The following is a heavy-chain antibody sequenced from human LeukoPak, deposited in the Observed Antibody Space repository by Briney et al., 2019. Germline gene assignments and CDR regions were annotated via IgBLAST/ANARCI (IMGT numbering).Heavy chain of an antibody. D-gene: IGHD3-22*01. V-gene: IGHV3-30-3*01. CDR1: GFTFSSYA. CDR3: ASGGHYYDSSGSYLFDY. Sequence: GGSLRLSCAASGFTFSSYAMHWVRQAPGKGLEWVAVISYDGSNKYYADSVKGRFTVSGDNSKNTLYLQMNSLRAEDTAVYYCASGGHYYDSSGSYLFDYWGQGTLVTVSS. CDR2: ISYDGSNK. J-gene: IGHJ4*02.